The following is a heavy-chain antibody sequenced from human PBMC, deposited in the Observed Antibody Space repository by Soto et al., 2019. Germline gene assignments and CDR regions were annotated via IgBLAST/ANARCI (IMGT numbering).Heavy chain of an antibody. J-gene: IGHJ6*02. CDR2: IIPILGTA. V-gene: IGHV1-69*06. CDR3: ARPGGDRTQYQLLSFHYYYGMDV. Sequence: QVQLVQSGAEVKKPGSSVKVSCKASGGTFSSYAISWVRQAPGQGLEWMGGIIPILGTANYAQKFQGRVTITADKYTSNAYMELSSLRLEETAVYYCARPGGDRTQYQLLSFHYYYGMDVWGQGTTVTVSS. CDR1: GGTFSSYA. D-gene: IGHD2-2*01.